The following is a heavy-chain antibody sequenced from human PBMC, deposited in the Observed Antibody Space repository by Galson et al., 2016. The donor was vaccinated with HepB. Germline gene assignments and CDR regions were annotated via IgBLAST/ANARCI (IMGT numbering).Heavy chain of an antibody. D-gene: IGHD6-6*01. CDR2: MNPNSGHT. V-gene: IGHV1-8*01. CDR3: ALEYSTSFVEAFDV. J-gene: IGHJ3*01. Sequence: SVKVSCKASGYTFTSYHINWVRQATGQGLEWMGWMNPNSGHTGYAQKFQGRVTMTRDTSISTAYMELSSLRSEDAAVYYCALEYSTSFVEAFDVWGQGAMVSVSS. CDR1: GYTFTSYH.